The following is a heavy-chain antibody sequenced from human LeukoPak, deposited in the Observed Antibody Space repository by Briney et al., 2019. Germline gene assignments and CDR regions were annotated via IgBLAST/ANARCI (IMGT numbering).Heavy chain of an antibody. J-gene: IGHJ4*02. D-gene: IGHD3-22*01. CDR3: VKEPHFYDSSGYF. CDR1: GFTFDDYA. Sequence: PGGSLRLSCAASGFTFDDYAMHWVRHAPGKGLEWVSLISGDGGSTYYADSVKGRFTISRDNSKNSLYLQMNSLRIEDTALNYSVKEPHFYDSSGYFWGPGTLVTVSS. CDR2: ISGDGGST. V-gene: IGHV3-43*02.